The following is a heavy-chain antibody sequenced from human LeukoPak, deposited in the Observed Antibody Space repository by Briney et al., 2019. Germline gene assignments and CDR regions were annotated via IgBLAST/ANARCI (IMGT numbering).Heavy chain of an antibody. J-gene: IGHJ4*02. V-gene: IGHV4-34*01. CDR3: ARACSGGSCPYYFDY. CDR2: INHSGST. D-gene: IGHD2-15*01. CDR1: GGSFSGYY. Sequence: SETLSLTCAVYGGSFSGYYWSWIRQPPGKGLVWIGEINHSGSTNYNPSLKSRVTISVDTSKNQFSLKLSSVTAADTAVYYCARACSGGSCPYYFDYWGQGTLVTVSS.